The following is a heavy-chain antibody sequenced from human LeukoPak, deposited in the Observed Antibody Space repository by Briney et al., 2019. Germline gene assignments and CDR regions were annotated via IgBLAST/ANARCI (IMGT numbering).Heavy chain of an antibody. J-gene: IGHJ4*02. D-gene: IGHD3-22*01. Sequence: AGGSLRLSCAASGFTFSSYAMSWVRQAPGKGLEWVSAIGGSGGSTYYADSVKGWFTISRDNSKNTLYLQMNSLRAEDTAVYYCTRDLTGHYSIDYWGQGTLVTVSS. V-gene: IGHV3-23*01. CDR3: TRDLTGHYSIDY. CDR1: GFTFSSYA. CDR2: IGGSGGST.